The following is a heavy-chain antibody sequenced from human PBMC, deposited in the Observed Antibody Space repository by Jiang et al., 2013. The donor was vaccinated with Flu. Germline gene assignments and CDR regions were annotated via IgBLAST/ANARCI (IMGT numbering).Heavy chain of an antibody. CDR1: GGSISSSSYY. Sequence: LLKPSETLSLTCTVSGGSISSSSYYWGWIRQPPGKGLEWIGSIYYSGSTYYNPSLKSRVTISVDTSKNQFSLKLSSVTAADTAVYYCARVGSEVAGKAGFDYWGQGTLVTVSS. V-gene: IGHV4-39*01. CDR2: IYYSGST. CDR3: ARVGSEVAGKAGFDY. J-gene: IGHJ4*02. D-gene: IGHD6-19*01.